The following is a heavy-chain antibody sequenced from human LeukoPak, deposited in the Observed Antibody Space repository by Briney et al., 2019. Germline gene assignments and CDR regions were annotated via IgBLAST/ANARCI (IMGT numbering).Heavy chain of an antibody. D-gene: IGHD2-15*01. V-gene: IGHV3-48*03. J-gene: IGHJ4*02. CDR3: ASEGYDYGDY. Sequence: GGSLRLSCEAPGFPSSSYERNWARQAQGRGWGGVSYISSSGSTIYYADSVKGRFTISRDNAKNSLYLQMNSLRAEDTAVYYCASEGYDYGDYWGQGTLVTVSS. CDR1: GFPSSSYE. CDR2: ISSSGSTI.